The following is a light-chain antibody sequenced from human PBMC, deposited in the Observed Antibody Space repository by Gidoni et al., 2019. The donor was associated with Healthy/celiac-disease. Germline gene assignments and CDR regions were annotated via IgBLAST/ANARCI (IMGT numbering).Light chain of an antibody. J-gene: IGKJ2*01. Sequence: EIVSTQSPATLSLSPGERATLHCRASRCVSSSYLAWYQQKPGQAPRLLIYGASSRATGIPDRFSGSGSGTDFTLTISRLEPEDFAVYYCQQYGSSPYTFGQGTKLEIK. V-gene: IGKV3-20*01. CDR3: QQYGSSPYT. CDR2: GAS. CDR1: RCVSSSY.